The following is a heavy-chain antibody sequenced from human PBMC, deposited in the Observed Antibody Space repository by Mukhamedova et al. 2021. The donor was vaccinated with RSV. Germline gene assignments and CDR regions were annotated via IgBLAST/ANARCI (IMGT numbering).Heavy chain of an antibody. D-gene: IGHD1-7*01. CDR2: ST. CDR3: ARDLFGGSWNYENYYYGMDV. J-gene: IGHJ6*02. V-gene: IGHV4-39*07. Sequence: STYYNPSLKSRVTISVDTSKNQFSLKLSSVTAADTAVYYCARDLFGGSWNYENYYYGMDVWGQGTTVTVSS.